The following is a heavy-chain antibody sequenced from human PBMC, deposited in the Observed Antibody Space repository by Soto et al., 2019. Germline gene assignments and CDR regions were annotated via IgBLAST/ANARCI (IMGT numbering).Heavy chain of an antibody. CDR3: ERGLVAAAGTRYFDY. CDR2: IYYDGNT. D-gene: IGHD6-13*01. CDR1: GDSITSDKYY. V-gene: IGHV4-39*01. J-gene: IGHJ4*02. Sequence: SETLSLTCTVSGDSITSDKYYWGWIRQPPGKGLETIANIYYDGNTYYNPSLESRVTISVDTSKNQFSLRLTSVTAADTAVYYCERGLVAAAGTRYFDYWGQGTLVTVSS.